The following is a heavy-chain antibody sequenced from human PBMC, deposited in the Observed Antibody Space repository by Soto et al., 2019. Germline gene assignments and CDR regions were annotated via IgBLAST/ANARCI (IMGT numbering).Heavy chain of an antibody. V-gene: IGHV1-46*04. CDR3: ARDLAAADY. J-gene: IGHJ4*02. CDR2: FNPMSGST. CDR1: GYIFINYY. D-gene: IGHD6-13*01. Sequence: QVQLVQSGAEVKKPGASVKISCKTSGYIFINYYIHWVRQAPGQGHEWVALFNPMSGSTNYAHKLQGRVTVTSDTSTSTVYMELSSLISEDTAVYYCARDLAAADYWGQGTLVTVSS.